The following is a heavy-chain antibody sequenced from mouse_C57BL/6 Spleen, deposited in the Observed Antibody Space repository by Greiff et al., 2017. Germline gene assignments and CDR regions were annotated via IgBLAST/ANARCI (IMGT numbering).Heavy chain of an antibody. V-gene: IGHV1-76*01. J-gene: IGHJ2*01. CDR2: IYPGSGNT. CDR1: GYTFTDYY. CDR3: ARGYYYGSSPYYFDY. D-gene: IGHD1-1*01. Sequence: VQLQQSGAELVRPGASVKLSCKASGYTFTDYYINWVKQRPGQGLEWIARIYPGSGNTYYNEKFKGKATLTAEKSSSTAYMQLSSLTSEDSAVYFCARGYYYGSSPYYFDYWGQGTTLTVSS.